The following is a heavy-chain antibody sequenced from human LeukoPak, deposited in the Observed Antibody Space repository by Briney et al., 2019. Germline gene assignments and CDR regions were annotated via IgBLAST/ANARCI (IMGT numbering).Heavy chain of an antibody. CDR1: GGSISSGSYY. Sequence: SQTLSLTCTVSGGSISSGSYYWSWIRQPAGKGLEWIGRIYTSGSTYYNPSLKSRVTISVDTSKNQFSLKLSSVTAADTAVYYCARHPLYDYGDSNWFDPWGQGTLVTVSS. CDR2: IYTSGST. V-gene: IGHV4-61*02. D-gene: IGHD4-17*01. CDR3: ARHPLYDYGDSNWFDP. J-gene: IGHJ5*02.